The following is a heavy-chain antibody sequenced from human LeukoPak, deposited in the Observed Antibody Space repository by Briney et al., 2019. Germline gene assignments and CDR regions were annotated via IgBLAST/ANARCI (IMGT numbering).Heavy chain of an antibody. CDR3: ARDKDHGDSRGWDFFDY. D-gene: IGHD6-19*01. Sequence: GGSLRLSCTASGFSFSTYALHWVRQAPGKGLEWVAVISHDGSNKYNADSVKGRFTNSRDNSKNTLYLQMNILRAEDSAIYYCARDKDHGDSRGWDFFDYWGLGTLVTVSS. J-gene: IGHJ4*02. CDR1: GFSFSTYA. V-gene: IGHV3-30*04. CDR2: ISHDGSNK.